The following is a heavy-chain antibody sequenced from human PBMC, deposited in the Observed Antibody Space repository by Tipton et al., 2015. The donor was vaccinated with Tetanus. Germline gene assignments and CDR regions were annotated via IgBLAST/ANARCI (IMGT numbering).Heavy chain of an antibody. D-gene: IGHD2/OR15-2a*01. Sequence: SLRLSCAASGFTFRSFGMNWVRQAPGKGLEWVASIWYDGSKEYYGDSVKGRFTISRDDSKSMVLLDMNSLRVEDTAVYYCVRDRLRSNYFSCMDAWGQGTTVTVSS. CDR1: GFTFRSFG. CDR3: VRDRLRSNYFSCMDA. J-gene: IGHJ6*02. CDR2: IWYDGSKE. V-gene: IGHV3-33*01.